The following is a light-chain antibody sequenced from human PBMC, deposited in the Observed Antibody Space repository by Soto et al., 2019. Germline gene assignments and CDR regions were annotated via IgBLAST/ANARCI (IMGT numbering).Light chain of an antibody. CDR2: DAS. J-gene: IGKJ1*01. CDR3: RQCNSWPQRT. CDR1: QSVGTF. V-gene: IGKV3-11*01. Sequence: EIVLTQSPATVSSSPGESATLSCRASQSVGTFFAWYQQKPGQAPSLLLYDASNPATGIPARFSGRGAGADCTLPIRSREPEYFAVYYWRQCNSWPQRTGGQGPKVEI.